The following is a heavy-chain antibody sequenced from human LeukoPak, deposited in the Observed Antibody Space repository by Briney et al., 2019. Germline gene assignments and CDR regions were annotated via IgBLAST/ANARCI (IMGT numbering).Heavy chain of an antibody. CDR3: AELGITMIGGV. D-gene: IGHD3-10*02. J-gene: IGHJ6*04. CDR2: INSSSSYI. CDR1: GFTFSSYS. Sequence: GGSLRLSCAASGFTFSSYSMNWVRQAPGKGLEWVSSINSSSSYIYYADSVKGRFTISRDNAKNSLYLQMNSLRAEDTAVYYCAELGITMIGGVWGKGTTVTISS. V-gene: IGHV3-21*01.